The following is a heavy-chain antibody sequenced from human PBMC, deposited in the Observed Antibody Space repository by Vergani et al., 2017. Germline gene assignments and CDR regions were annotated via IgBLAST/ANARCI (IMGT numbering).Heavy chain of an antibody. Sequence: EMQLLESGGGLVQPGGSLRLSCAASGFTFSSYAMSWVRQAPGKGLEWVSAISGSGGSTYYADSVKGRFTISRDNSKNTLYLQMNSLRAEDTAVYYCAKVAAASGVCYGGCLFSDYWGQGTLVTVSS. D-gene: IGHD2-8*02. J-gene: IGHJ4*02. CDR2: ISGSGGST. CDR3: AKVAAASGVCYGGCLFSDY. CDR1: GFTFSSYA. V-gene: IGHV3-23*01.